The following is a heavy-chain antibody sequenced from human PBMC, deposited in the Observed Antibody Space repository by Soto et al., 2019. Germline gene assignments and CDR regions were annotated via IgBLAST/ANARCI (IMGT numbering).Heavy chain of an antibody. CDR1: CGYSISGCYY. CDR2: IYYSGST. D-gene: IGHD3-22*01. Sequence: TLSLTCTVACGYSISGCYYWSWISQHPGKGLEWIGYIYYSGSTYYNPSLKSRVTISVDTSKNQFSLKLSSVTAADTAVYYCARRATAYYHDSSGYIDYRGQGTLVTVSP. CDR3: ARRATAYYHDSSGYIDY. J-gene: IGHJ4*02. V-gene: IGHV4-31*03.